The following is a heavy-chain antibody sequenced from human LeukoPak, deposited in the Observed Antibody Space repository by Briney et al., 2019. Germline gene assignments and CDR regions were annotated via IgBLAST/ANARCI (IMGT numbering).Heavy chain of an antibody. CDR1: GFTFSGFW. Sequence: GGSLRLSCAVSGFTFSGFWMSWSRQAPGKGLEWVASINSDGSEGYYADVVKGRFTISRDDAKNSLYLQINSLRAEDTAVYYCARSSYSSSSSVWGQGTMVTVSS. D-gene: IGHD6-6*01. J-gene: IGHJ3*01. V-gene: IGHV3-7*03. CDR3: ARSSYSSSSSV. CDR2: INSDGSEG.